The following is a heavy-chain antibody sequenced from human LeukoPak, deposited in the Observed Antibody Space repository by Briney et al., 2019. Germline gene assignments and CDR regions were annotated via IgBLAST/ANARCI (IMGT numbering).Heavy chain of an antibody. Sequence: GGSLRLSCAASGFTFSSYGMHWVRQAPGKGLEWAAVIWYDGSNKYYADSVKGRFTISRDNSKNTLYLQMNSLRAEDTAVYYCARASIAARYFDYWGQGTLVTVSS. J-gene: IGHJ4*02. CDR3: ARASIAARYFDY. CDR1: GFTFSSYG. V-gene: IGHV3-33*01. D-gene: IGHD6-6*01. CDR2: IWYDGSNK.